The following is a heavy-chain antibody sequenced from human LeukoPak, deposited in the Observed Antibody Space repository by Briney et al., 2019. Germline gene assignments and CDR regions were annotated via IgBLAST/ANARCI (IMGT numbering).Heavy chain of an antibody. J-gene: IGHJ2*01. Sequence: SETLSLTCAVYGGSFSGYYWSWIRQPPGKGLEWIGEINHSGSTNYNPSLKSRVTIPVDTSKNQFSLKLSSVTAADTAVYYCARGRGYSSGWYLSHWYFDLWGRGTLATVSS. CDR1: GGSFSGYY. V-gene: IGHV4-34*01. D-gene: IGHD6-19*01. CDR2: INHSGST. CDR3: ARGRGYSSGWYLSHWYFDL.